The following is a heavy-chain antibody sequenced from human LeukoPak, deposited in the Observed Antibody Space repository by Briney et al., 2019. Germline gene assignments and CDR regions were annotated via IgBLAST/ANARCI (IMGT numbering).Heavy chain of an antibody. CDR1: GFTFSSYT. J-gene: IGHJ4*02. D-gene: IGHD2-2*02. CDR3: ANLYTTDY. CDR2: ISSSSSAI. V-gene: IGHV3-48*01. Sequence: GGSLRLSCAASGFTFSSYTMNWVRQAPGKGLEWVSSISSSSSAIYYAASVKGRFTISRDNAKNSLYLQMNSLRAEDTALYYCANLYTTDYWGQGTLVTVSS.